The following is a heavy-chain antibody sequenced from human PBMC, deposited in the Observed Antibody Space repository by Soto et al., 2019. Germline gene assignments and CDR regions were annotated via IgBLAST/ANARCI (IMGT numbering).Heavy chain of an antibody. Sequence: QLLQSGGGLVQPGGSLTLSCAASGFPFGTTDMSWVRQAPGEGLEWVSTIDGSGGITFYADSVKGRFTISRVNSRNTVYLQMNSLRGDDTALYYCVKNSGWFNTWGQGALVTVSS. CDR1: GFPFGTTD. V-gene: IGHV3-23*01. CDR3: VKNSGWFNT. D-gene: IGHD3-10*01. CDR2: IDGSGGIT. J-gene: IGHJ5*02.